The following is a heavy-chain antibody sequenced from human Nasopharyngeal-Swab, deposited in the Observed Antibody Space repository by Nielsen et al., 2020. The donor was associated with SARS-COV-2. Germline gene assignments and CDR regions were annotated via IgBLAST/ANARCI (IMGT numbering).Heavy chain of an antibody. D-gene: IGHD4-17*01. V-gene: IGHV3-64*01. CDR2: ISSNGGST. J-gene: IGHJ4*02. CDR3: ATGDDYGRDY. Sequence: GESLKISCAASGFTFSSYAMHWVRQAPGKGLEYVSAISSNGGSTYYANSVKGRFTTSRDNSKNTLYLQMGSLRAEDMAVYYCATGDDYGRDYWGQGTLVTVSS. CDR1: GFTFSSYA.